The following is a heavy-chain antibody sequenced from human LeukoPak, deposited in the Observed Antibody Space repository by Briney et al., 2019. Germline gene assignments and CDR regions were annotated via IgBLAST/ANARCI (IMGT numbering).Heavy chain of an antibody. CDR2: IYTSRST. CDR3: ARGSSGREYYYYYYMDV. CDR1: GGSISSGSYY. J-gene: IGHJ6*03. Sequence: SETLSLTCTVSGGSISSGSYYWSWIRQPAGKGLEWIGRIYTSRSTNYNPSLKSRVTISVDTSKNQFSLKLSSVTAADTAVYYCARGSSGREYYYYYYMDVWGKGTTVTVSS. V-gene: IGHV4-61*02. D-gene: IGHD6-19*01.